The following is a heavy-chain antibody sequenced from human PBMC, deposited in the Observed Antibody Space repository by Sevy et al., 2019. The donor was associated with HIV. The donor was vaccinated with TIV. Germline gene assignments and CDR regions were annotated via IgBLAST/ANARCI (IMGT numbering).Heavy chain of an antibody. J-gene: IGHJ5*02. CDR3: AGENNMNEEPCWFDP. Sequence: GGSLRLSCAASGFTFSDYYMSWIRQAPGKGLEWVSYIDSSGSTINYADSVKGRFTISRENGKKTVYLQINSLRAEDNDVYYCAGENNMNEEPCWFDPWGQGTLVTVSS. V-gene: IGHV3-11*01. CDR1: GFTFSDYY. D-gene: IGHD3-16*01. CDR2: IDSSGSTI.